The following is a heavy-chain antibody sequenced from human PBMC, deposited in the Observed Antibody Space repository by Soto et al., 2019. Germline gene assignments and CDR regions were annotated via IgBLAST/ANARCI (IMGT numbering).Heavy chain of an antibody. CDR3: ARGPSFPVFGWFDP. J-gene: IGHJ5*02. Sequence: SETLSLTCAVYGGSFSGYYWSWIRQPPGKGLEWIGEINHSGSTNYNPSLKSRVAISVDTSKNQFSLKLSSVTAADTAVYYCARGPSFPVFGWFDPWGQGTLVTVSS. CDR1: GGSFSGYY. D-gene: IGHD3-3*01. V-gene: IGHV4-34*01. CDR2: INHSGST.